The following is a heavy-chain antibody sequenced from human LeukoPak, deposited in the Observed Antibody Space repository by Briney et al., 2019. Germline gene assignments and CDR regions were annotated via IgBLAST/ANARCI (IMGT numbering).Heavy chain of an antibody. CDR1: GFTFSSYV. CDR2: ISGSSGST. J-gene: IGHJ4*02. CDR3: ARTSDGDHAPWYFDY. V-gene: IGHV3-23*01. D-gene: IGHD4-17*01. Sequence: GGSLRLSCTASGFTFSSYVMSWVRQAPGKGLEWVSTISGSSGSTYYADSVKGRFTISRDNSKNTLFLQMNSLSAEDTAVYYCARTSDGDHAPWYFDYWGQGTLVTVSS.